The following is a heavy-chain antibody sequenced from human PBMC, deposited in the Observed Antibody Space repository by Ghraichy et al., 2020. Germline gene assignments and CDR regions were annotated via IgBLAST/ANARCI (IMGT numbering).Heavy chain of an antibody. J-gene: IGHJ1*01. V-gene: IGHV3-23*01. D-gene: IGHD6-13*01. CDR2: ISGTAGST. Sequence: GGSLRLSCAASGFTFSSYAMSWVRQAPGKGLEWVSSISGTAGSTYYADSVKGRFTISRDNSKNTLYLQMNSLRAADTAVYHCAKVFEQQLVLEYFLHWGQGTLVTVSS. CDR3: AKVFEQQLVLEYFLH. CDR1: GFTFSSYA.